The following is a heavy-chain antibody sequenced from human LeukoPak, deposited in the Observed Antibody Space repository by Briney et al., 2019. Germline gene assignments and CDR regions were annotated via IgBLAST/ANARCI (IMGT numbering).Heavy chain of an antibody. CDR3: ARDGRAAGKRGYYYYMDV. V-gene: IGHV3-30*03. J-gene: IGHJ6*03. Sequence: GGSLRLSCAASGFTFSSYWMSWVRQAPGKGLEWVAVISYDGSNKYYADSVKGRFTISRENSKNTLYLQMNSLRAEDTAVYYCARDGRAAGKRGYYYYMDVWGKGATVTVSS. CDR1: GFTFSSYW. D-gene: IGHD6-13*01. CDR2: ISYDGSNK.